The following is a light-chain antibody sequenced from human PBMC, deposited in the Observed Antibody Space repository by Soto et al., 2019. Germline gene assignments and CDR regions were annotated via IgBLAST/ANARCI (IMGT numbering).Light chain of an antibody. Sequence: DIQMTQSPSTLSASVEDRFTITCRASQSIGDLLAWYQQKPGEAPKLLIYDASALPRGVPSRFSGSGSGTKFTLTIASLQPDDFATYYCQQYETFSGTFGPGTKVDIK. V-gene: IGKV1-5*01. CDR2: DAS. CDR1: QSIGDL. J-gene: IGKJ1*01. CDR3: QQYETFSGT.